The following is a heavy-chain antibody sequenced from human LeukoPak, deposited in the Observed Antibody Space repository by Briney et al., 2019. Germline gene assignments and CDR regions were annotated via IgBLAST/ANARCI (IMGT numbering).Heavy chain of an antibody. V-gene: IGHV6-1*01. CDR2: TYYRSKWYS. CDR3: ARGIFNAFDF. J-gene: IGHJ3*01. Sequence: SQTLSLTCAISGDSVSSNSAAWNWIRQSPSRGLEWLGRTYYRSKWYSDYGISVKSRIIINPDTSKNQFSLQLNSVTPEDTAMYFCARGIFNAFDFWGLGTMVTASS. CDR1: GDSVSSNSAA.